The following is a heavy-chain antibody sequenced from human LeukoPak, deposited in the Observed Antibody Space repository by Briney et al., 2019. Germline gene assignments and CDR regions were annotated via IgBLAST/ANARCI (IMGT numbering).Heavy chain of an antibody. CDR3: ATCRIVVVPAAKGYDYGMDV. V-gene: IGHV1-2*02. D-gene: IGHD2-2*01. CDR1: GYTFTRYY. J-gene: IGHJ6*04. CDR2: INPNSGGT. Sequence: GASVTLSCKASGYTFTRYYMHWVRQAPGQGLEWMGWINPNSGGTNYAQKFQRRITTNRDTSISTAYMELSRLRSDDTAVYYCATCRIVVVPAAKGYDYGMDVWGKGTTVPVSS.